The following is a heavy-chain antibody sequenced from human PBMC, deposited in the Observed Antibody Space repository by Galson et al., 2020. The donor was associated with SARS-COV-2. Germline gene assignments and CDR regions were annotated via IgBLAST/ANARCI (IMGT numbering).Heavy chain of an antibody. V-gene: IGHV4-39*07. J-gene: IGHJ4*02. CDR2: IFYSGST. CDR3: VYYHSGRFGDYFDY. Sequence: SETLSLTCTVSGGYIKSSSYYWGWIRQPPGKGLEWIGTIFYSGSTFFNPSLRSRVTISVDTSNNQFSLRLNSVTAADTAVYYCVYYHSGRFGDYFDYWGQGTPVTVSS. CDR1: GGYIKSSSYY. D-gene: IGHD3-16*01.